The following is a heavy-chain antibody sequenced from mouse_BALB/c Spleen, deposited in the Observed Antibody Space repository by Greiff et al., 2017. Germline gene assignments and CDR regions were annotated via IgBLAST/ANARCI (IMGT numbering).Heavy chain of an antibody. CDR2: IRNKANGYTT. CDR3: ARDIGDYLDY. Sequence: EVKLMESGGGLVQPGGSLRLSCATSGFTFTDYYMSWVRQPPGKALEWLGFIRNKANGYTTEYSASVKGRFTISRENSQSILYLQMNTLRAEDSANYYCARDIGDYLDYWGQGTTLTVSS. CDR1: GFTFTDYY. D-gene: IGHD3-3*01. V-gene: IGHV7-3*02. J-gene: IGHJ2*01.